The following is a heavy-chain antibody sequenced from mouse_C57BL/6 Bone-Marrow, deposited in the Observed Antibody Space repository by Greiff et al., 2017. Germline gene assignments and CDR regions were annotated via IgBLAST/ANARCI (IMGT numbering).Heavy chain of an antibody. CDR2: IDPSDSYT. CDR3: ARWGYYGD. V-gene: IGHV1-50*01. CDR1: GFTFTSYW. D-gene: IGHD1-1*01. Sequence: VQLQQSGAELVKPGASVKLSCKASGFTFTSYWMQWVKQRPGQGLEWIGEIDPSDSYTNYNQKFKGKATLTVDTSSSTAYMQLSSLTSEDSAVYYCARWGYYGDWGQGTTLTVAS. J-gene: IGHJ2*01.